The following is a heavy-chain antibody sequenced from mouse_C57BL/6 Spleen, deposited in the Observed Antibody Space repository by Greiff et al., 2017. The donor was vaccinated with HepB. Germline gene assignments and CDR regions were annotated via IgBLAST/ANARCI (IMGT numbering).Heavy chain of an antibody. CDR1: GFTFSSYA. D-gene: IGHD2-4*01. CDR2: ISSGGDYI. CDR3: TRRYDYDDGPFDY. Sequence: EVQVVESGEGLVKPGGSLKLSCAASGFTFSSYAMSWVRQTPEKRLEWVAYISSGGDYIYYADTVKGRFTISRDNARNTLYLQMSSLKSEDTAMYYCTRRYDYDDGPFDYWGQGTTLTVSS. V-gene: IGHV5-9-1*02. J-gene: IGHJ2*01.